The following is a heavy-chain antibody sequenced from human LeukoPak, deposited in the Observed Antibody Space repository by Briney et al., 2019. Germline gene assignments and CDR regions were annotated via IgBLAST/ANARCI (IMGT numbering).Heavy chain of an antibody. V-gene: IGHV3-7*01. CDR1: GFNFGTYW. CDR2: IRQDGSVK. D-gene: IGHD3-22*01. Sequence: GGSLRLSCAASGFNFGTYWMSWVRQAPGKGLEWLANIRQDGSVKFYVDSVKGRFTISRDNAKSPLYLQMNSLRVEDTAVYYCASSHDSSGNDWGQGTLVTVSS. CDR3: ASSHDSSGND. J-gene: IGHJ4*02.